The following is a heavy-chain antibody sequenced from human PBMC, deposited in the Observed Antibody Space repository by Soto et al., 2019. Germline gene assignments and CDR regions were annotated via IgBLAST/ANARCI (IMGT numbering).Heavy chain of an antibody. CDR2: INEDGSER. V-gene: IGHV3-7*01. CDR1: GFTFTNYY. CDR3: ARDPFGYYYGMDV. D-gene: IGHD3-10*01. Sequence: EVQLVESGGGLVQPGGSLRLSCAASGFTFTNYYMSWVRQAQGKGLEWVANINEDGSERYYVDSVKGRFTVSRDNAKNSLYLQMNSLRAEDTAIYYCARDPFGYYYGMDVWGQGTTVTVSS. J-gene: IGHJ6*02.